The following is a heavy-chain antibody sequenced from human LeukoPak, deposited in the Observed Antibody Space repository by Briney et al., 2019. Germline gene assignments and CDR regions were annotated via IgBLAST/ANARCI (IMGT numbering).Heavy chain of an antibody. V-gene: IGHV4-34*01. D-gene: IGHD1-26*01. Sequence: ETLSLTCAVYGGSFSGYYWSWIRQPPGKGLEWIGEINHSGSTNYNPSLKSRVTISVDTSKNQFSLKLSSVTAADTAVYYCARGGRGWELLRGSQFDYWGQGTLVTVSS. CDR2: INHSGST. CDR1: GGSFSGYY. CDR3: ARGGRGWELLRGSQFDY. J-gene: IGHJ4*02.